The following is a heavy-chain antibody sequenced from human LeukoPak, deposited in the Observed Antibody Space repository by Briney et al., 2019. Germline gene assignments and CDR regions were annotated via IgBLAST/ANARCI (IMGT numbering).Heavy chain of an antibody. Sequence: ASAKVSCKASGYSFTSYYMHWVRQAPGQGLEWMGIINPGGGSTNYAQKFQGRVTMTRDTSTSTVYMELSSLRSEDTAVYYCARDHSGGDYAWFDPWGQGTLVTVSS. CDR2: INPGGGST. CDR1: GYSFTSYY. J-gene: IGHJ5*02. CDR3: ARDHSGGDYAWFDP. D-gene: IGHD4-17*01. V-gene: IGHV1-46*01.